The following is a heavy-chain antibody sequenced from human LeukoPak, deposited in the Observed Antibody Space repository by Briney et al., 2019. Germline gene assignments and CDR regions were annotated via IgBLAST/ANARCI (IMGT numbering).Heavy chain of an antibody. Sequence: PSETLSLTCAVYGGSFSGYYWSWIRQPPGKGLEWIGEINHSGSTNYNPSLKSRVTISVDTSKNQFSLKLSSVTAADTAVYYCARGTIFGVFDYWAREPWSPSPQ. V-gene: IGHV4-34*01. D-gene: IGHD3-3*01. J-gene: IGHJ4*02. CDR1: GGSFSGYY. CDR3: ARGTIFGVFDY. CDR2: INHSGST.